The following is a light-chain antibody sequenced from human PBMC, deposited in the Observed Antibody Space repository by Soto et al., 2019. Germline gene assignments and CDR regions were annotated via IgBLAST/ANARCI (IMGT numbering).Light chain of an antibody. CDR3: QYWDDYSWT. Sequence: DIQMTQSPSSLPASVGDRVTIICRASQGIRNDLGWYQQKPGKAPKRLIYAASSLDGGVPSRFSGSGSGTEFTLTISSLQPEDFATYYCQYWDDYSWTFGQGTKVEIK. CDR2: AAS. V-gene: IGKV1-17*01. J-gene: IGKJ1*01. CDR1: QGIRND.